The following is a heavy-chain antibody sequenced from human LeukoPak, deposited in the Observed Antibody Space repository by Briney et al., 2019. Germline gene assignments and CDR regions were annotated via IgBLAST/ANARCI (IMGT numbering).Heavy chain of an antibody. CDR1: GFTFSNFA. J-gene: IGHJ4*02. Sequence: PGGSLRLSCAASGFTFSNFAMSWVRQAPGKGLEWVSVISGSGGSTSYADSVKGRFSVSRDNSKSTLSLQMNSLRAEDTAVYYCAKDPRAYSNSPYYFDYWGQGTLVTVSS. CDR3: AKDPRAYSNSPYYFDY. D-gene: IGHD4-11*01. V-gene: IGHV3-23*01. CDR2: ISGSGGST.